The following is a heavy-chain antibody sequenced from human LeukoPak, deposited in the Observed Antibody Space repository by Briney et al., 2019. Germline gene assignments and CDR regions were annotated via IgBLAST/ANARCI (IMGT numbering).Heavy chain of an antibody. V-gene: IGHV3-23*01. J-gene: IGHJ6*02. D-gene: IGHD3-3*01. CDR3: AKDLVTSYYDFWSGYRNYYYYYGMDV. Sequence: PGGSLRLSCAASGFTFSSYAMSWVRQAPGKRLEWVSAISGSGGSTYYADSVKGRFTISRDDSKNTLYLQMNSLRAEDTAVYYCAKDLVTSYYDFWSGYRNYYYYYGMDVWGQGTTVTVSS. CDR2: ISGSGGST. CDR1: GFTFSSYA.